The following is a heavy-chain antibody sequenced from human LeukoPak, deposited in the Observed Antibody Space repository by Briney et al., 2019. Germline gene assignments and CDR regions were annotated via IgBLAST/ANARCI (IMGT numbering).Heavy chain of an antibody. CDR2: INPNSGGT. J-gene: IGHJ4*02. Sequence: ASVKVSCKASGYTFTSYAMNWVRQAPGQGLEWMGWINPNSGGTNYAQKFQGRVTMTRDTSISTAYMELSRLRSDDTAVYYCARGGDNSGYFHFDYWGQGTLVTVSS. V-gene: IGHV1-2*02. CDR1: GYTFTSYA. D-gene: IGHD3-22*01. CDR3: ARGGDNSGYFHFDY.